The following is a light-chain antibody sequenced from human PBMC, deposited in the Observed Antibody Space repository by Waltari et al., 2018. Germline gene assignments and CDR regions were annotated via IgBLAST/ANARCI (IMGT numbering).Light chain of an antibody. Sequence: DIQMTQSPSSLSASVGDWVTITCRASQSITTYLNWFQQKPGRAPKLLIYNASTLHIGVPSRVSGDGSGTDFTLTISTLQPEDVATYYCQQSYTTPLTFGGGTTVDIK. J-gene: IGKJ4*01. CDR1: QSITTY. CDR2: NAS. V-gene: IGKV1-39*01. CDR3: QQSYTTPLT.